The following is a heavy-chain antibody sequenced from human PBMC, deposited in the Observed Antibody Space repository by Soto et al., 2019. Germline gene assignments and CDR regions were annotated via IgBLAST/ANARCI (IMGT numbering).Heavy chain of an antibody. J-gene: IGHJ4*02. CDR3: ARALVAPTAFDY. CDR1: GDTFSSYG. Sequence: QVQVEQSGAEVKKPGSSVKVSCKASGDTFSSYGFTWVRQAPGQGLEWMGGIIPILRTANYAQKFQGRVTITADESTSTAYMALSSLRSEGPAVYYCARALVAPTAFDYWGPGILVTVSS. V-gene: IGHV1-69*11. D-gene: IGHD2-15*01. CDR2: IIPILRTA.